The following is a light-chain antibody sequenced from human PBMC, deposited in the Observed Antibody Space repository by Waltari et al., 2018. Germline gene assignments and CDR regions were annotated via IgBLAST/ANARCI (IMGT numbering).Light chain of an antibody. V-gene: IGLV1-51*01. CDR3: GTWDSSLSTVV. J-gene: IGLJ2*01. Sequence: QSVLPPPPSVTAAPGQKVTISCSGINSNTGNDYVSWYQQLPGAAPKVLIYDNNKRPSGIPDRFSGSESGTSATLGISGLQPGDEADHYCGTWDSSLSTVVFGGGTRLTVL. CDR1: NSNTGNDY. CDR2: DNN.